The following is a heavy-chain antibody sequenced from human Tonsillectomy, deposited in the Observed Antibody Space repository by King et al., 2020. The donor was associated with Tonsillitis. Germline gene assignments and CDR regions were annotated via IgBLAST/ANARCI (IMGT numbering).Heavy chain of an antibody. V-gene: IGHV4-30-4*07. J-gene: IGHJ4*02. D-gene: IGHD1-1*01. Sequence: QLQESGPGLVKPSQTLSLTCAVSGGPISSGGYSWCWIRQPPGKGLEWIGYIYYSGSTYYNPSLKSRVTISVDLSKNQFSLKLSSVTAADTAVYYCARVEYKTFHYWGQGALVTVSS. CDR1: GGPISSGGYS. CDR2: IYYSGST. CDR3: ARVEYKTFHY.